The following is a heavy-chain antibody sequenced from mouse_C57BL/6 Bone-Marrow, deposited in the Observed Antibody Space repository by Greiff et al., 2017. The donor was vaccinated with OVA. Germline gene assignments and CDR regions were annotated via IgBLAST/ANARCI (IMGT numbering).Heavy chain of an antibody. CDR3: THYYGRSPSFAY. D-gene: IGHD1-1*01. Sequence: EVQLQQSGAELVRPGASVKLSCTASGFNIKDDYMHWVKQRPEQGLEWIGWIDPENGDTEYASKFQGKATITADTSSNTAYLQLSSLTSEDTAVYYCTHYYGRSPSFAYWGQGTLVTVSA. CDR2: IDPENGDT. V-gene: IGHV14-4*01. CDR1: GFNIKDDY. J-gene: IGHJ3*01.